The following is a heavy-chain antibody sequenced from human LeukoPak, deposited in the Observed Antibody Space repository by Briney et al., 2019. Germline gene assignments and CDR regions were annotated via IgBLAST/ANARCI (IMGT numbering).Heavy chain of an antibody. CDR1: GFTFSTYA. V-gene: IGHV3-30*03. J-gene: IGHJ3*02. D-gene: IGHD6-13*01. Sequence: GGSLRLSCAASGFTFSTYAMNLVRQAPGKGLDWVALISYDGRNKYYADSVKGRFTISRDNSKNTLYLQMSSLRAEDTALYYCARTRGIAAAGAWTPFDIWGQGTMVTVSS. CDR3: ARTRGIAAAGAWTPFDI. CDR2: ISYDGRNK.